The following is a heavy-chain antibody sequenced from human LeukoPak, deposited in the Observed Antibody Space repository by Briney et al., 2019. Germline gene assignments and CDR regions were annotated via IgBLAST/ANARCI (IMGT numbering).Heavy chain of an antibody. CDR1: GFSFRTHS. CDR3: ARAHDFRSGYGGNYMDV. CDR2: ITSFGSDI. J-gene: IGHJ6*03. Sequence: PGGSLRLSCAASGFSFRTHSMKWVRQAPGKGLEWVSSITSFGSDIYYADSVKGRFTISRDDGKNSLYLQMNSLGAEDSAVYYCARAHDFRSGYGGNYMDVWGKGTTVTVSS. D-gene: IGHD3-3*01. V-gene: IGHV3-21*01.